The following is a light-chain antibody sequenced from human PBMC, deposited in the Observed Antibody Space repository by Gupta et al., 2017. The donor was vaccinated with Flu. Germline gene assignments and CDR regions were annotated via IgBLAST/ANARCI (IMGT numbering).Light chain of an antibody. J-gene: IGLJ2*01. Sequence: GKTASITCGGNNIGSKSVHWYQQKPGQAPVLVVHDDSDRPSGIPERFSGSNSGNTATLTISRVEAGDEADYYCQVWDSSSDHVVFGGGTKLTVL. CDR2: DDS. CDR3: QVWDSSSDHVV. CDR1: NIGSKS. V-gene: IGLV3-21*03.